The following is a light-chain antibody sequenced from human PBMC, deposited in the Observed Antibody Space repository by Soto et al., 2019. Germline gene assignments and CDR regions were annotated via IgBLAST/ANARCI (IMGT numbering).Light chain of an antibody. Sequence: EIVVTQSPATLSVSPGERATLSCRASQSVSSNLAWYQQKPGQAPRLLIYGASTRATGIPARFSGSGSGTELTLTISSLQSEDFAVYYCQQYDYWPPVTFGGGTKVEIK. V-gene: IGKV3-15*01. J-gene: IGKJ4*01. CDR1: QSVSSN. CDR3: QQYDYWPPVT. CDR2: GAS.